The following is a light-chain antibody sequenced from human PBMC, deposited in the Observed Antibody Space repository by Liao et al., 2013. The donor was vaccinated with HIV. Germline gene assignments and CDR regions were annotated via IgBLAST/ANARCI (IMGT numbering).Light chain of an antibody. CDR3: QAWDSSTWV. Sequence: SYELTQPPSVSVAPGKTARITCGENNIGDKSVHWYQQKPGQAPVLVIYQDSKRPSGIPERFSGSNSGNTATLTISGTQAMDEADYYCQAWDSSTWVFGGGTKLTVL. CDR2: QDS. CDR1: NIGDKS. V-gene: IGLV3-21*01. J-gene: IGLJ3*02.